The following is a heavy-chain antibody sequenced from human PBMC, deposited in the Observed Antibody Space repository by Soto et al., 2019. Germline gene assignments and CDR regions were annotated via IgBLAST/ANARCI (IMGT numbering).Heavy chain of an antibody. CDR2: IFFTGST. J-gene: IGHJ6*02. Sequence: SETLSLTCSVSGGSVRTGNNNWSWIRQPPGKGLEWVGNIFFTGSTHYNPSLESRVTISVDTSKNQFSLTVTSVTAADTAVYYCARDGHGMDVWCQGITGTVSS. CDR1: GGSVRTGNNN. CDR3: ARDGHGMDV. V-gene: IGHV4-61*01.